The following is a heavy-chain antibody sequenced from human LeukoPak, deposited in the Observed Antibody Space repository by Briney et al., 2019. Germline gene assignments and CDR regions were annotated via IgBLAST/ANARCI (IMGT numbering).Heavy chain of an antibody. CDR2: IKQDGSEK. Sequence: GGSLRLSCAASGFTFSDYYMSWIRQAPGKGLEWVANIKQDGSEKYYVDSVKGRFTISRDNAKNSLYLQMNSLRAEDTAVYYCARSMITFGGVIEDWGQGTLVTVSS. CDR3: ARSMITFGGVIED. J-gene: IGHJ4*02. CDR1: GFTFSDYY. D-gene: IGHD3-16*02. V-gene: IGHV3-7*01.